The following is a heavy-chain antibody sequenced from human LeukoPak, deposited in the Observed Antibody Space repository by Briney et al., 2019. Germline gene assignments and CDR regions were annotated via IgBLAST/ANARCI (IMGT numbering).Heavy chain of an antibody. J-gene: IGHJ4*02. D-gene: IGHD3-16*01. Sequence: TGGSLRLSCAASGFTFSSYGMHWVRQAPGKGLEWVAVISYDGSNKYCADSVKGRFTISRDNSKNTLYLQMNSLRAEDTAVYYCEGGALDYWGQGTLVTVSS. V-gene: IGHV3-30*03. CDR1: GFTFSSYG. CDR2: ISYDGSNK. CDR3: EGGALDY.